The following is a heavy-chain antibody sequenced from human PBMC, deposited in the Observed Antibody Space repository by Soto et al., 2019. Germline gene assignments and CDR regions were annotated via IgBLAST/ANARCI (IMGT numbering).Heavy chain of an antibody. D-gene: IGHD2-2*01. CDR3: ASQEVVVPAAMHYYYYMDV. CDR2: INHSGST. V-gene: IGHV4-34*01. CDR1: GGSFSGYY. J-gene: IGHJ6*03. Sequence: SETLSLTCAVYGGSFSGYYWSWIRQPPGKGLEWIGEINHSGSTNYNPSLKSRLTISVDTSKNQFSLKLRSVTAADTAVYYCASQEVVVPAAMHYYYYMDVWGKGTTVTVSS.